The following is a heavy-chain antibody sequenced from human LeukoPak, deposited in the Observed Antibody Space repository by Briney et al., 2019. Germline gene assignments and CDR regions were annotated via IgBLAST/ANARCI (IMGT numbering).Heavy chain of an antibody. CDR1: GYSISSGYC. J-gene: IGHJ4*02. D-gene: IGHD5-12*01. Sequence: KASETLSLTCAVSGYSISSGYCWGWIRQPPGKGLEWIGSIYHSGSTYYNPSLKSRVTISVDTSKNQFSLKLSSVTAADTAVYYCARPNHYSGFPFGYWGQGTLVTVSS. CDR2: IYHSGST. V-gene: IGHV4-38-2*01. CDR3: ARPNHYSGFPFGY.